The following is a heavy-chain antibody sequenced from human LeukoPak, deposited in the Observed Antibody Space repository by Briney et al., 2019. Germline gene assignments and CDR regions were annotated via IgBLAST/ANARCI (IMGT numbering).Heavy chain of an antibody. Sequence: GASVKVSCKASGYTFTSYDINWVRQATGQGLEWMGWINPNSGGTNYAQKFQGRVTMTRDTSISTAYMELSRLRSDDTAVYYCASYSSSWYGVYFQHWGQGTLVTVSS. V-gene: IGHV1-2*02. CDR2: INPNSGGT. J-gene: IGHJ1*01. CDR3: ASYSSSWYGVYFQH. CDR1: GYTFTSYD. D-gene: IGHD6-13*01.